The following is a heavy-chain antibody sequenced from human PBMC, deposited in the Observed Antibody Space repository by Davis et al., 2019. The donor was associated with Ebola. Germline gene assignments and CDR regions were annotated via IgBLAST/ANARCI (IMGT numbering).Heavy chain of an antibody. CDR2: INSDGSST. J-gene: IGHJ5*02. Sequence: GESLKISCAASGFTFSSYWMSWVRQAPGKGLVWVSRINSDGSSTSYADSVKGRFTISRDNAKNTLYLQMNSLRAEDTAVYYCARSKFSYIGSPPDHWGQGTLVTVSS. D-gene: IGHD2-15*01. V-gene: IGHV3-74*01. CDR1: GFTFSSYW. CDR3: ARSKFSYIGSPPDH.